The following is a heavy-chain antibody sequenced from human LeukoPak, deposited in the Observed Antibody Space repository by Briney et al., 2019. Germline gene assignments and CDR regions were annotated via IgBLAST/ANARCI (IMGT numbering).Heavy chain of an antibody. V-gene: IGHV3-11*03. CDR2: ISSSSYI. CDR3: ARINDYGDYVHVAAFDI. CDR1: GFTFSDYY. J-gene: IGHJ3*02. D-gene: IGHD4-17*01. Sequence: GGSLRLSCAASGFTFSDYYMSWIRQAPGKGLEWVSYISSSSYIYYADSVKGRFTISRDNSKNTLYLQMNSLRAEDTAVYYCARINDYGDYVHVAAFDIWGQGTMVTVSS.